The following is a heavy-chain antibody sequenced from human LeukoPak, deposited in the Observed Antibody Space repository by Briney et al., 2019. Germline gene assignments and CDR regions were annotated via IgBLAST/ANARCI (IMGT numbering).Heavy chain of an antibody. D-gene: IGHD3-10*01. V-gene: IGHV4-59*08. CDR3: ARRRGSFGELDY. CDR1: GGSISNYY. J-gene: IGHJ4*02. CDR2: IYYLGST. Sequence: SETLSLTCTVSGGSISNYYWGWIRQPPGKGLEWVGYIYYLGSTNYNPSLESRVIISVDTSKNQFSLKLSSATAADTAVYYCARRRGSFGELDYWGQGTLVTVSS.